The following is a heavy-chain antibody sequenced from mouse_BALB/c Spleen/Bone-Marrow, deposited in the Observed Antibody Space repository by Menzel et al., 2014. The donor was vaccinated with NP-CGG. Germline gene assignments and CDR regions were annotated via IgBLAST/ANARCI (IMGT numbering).Heavy chain of an antibody. CDR3: ASHYYDSSPFAY. Sequence: EVMLVESGGGLVQPGGSLKLSRAASGFTFSSYIMSWVRQTPEKRLEWVAYVSNGGGSIYYPDTVKGRFTISRGNDKNTLYLQMSSLKSEDTAMYYCASHYYDSSPFAYWGQGTLVTVSA. CDR2: VSNGGGSI. J-gene: IGHJ3*01. CDR1: GFTFSSYI. V-gene: IGHV5-12-2*01. D-gene: IGHD1-1*01.